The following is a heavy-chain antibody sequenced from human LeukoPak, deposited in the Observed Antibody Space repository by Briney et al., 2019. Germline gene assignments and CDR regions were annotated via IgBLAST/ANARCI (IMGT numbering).Heavy chain of an antibody. CDR1: GGSISSGVYY. J-gene: IGHJ4*02. CDR3: ARTYYYGSGSYLVFDY. D-gene: IGHD3-10*01. V-gene: IGHV4-39*07. Sequence: SETLSLTCTVSGGSISSGVYYWGWIRQPPGKGLEWIGSIYYSGSTYYNPSLKSRVTISVDTSKNQFSLKLSSVTAADTAVYYCARTYYYGSGSYLVFDYWGQGTLVTVSS. CDR2: IYYSGST.